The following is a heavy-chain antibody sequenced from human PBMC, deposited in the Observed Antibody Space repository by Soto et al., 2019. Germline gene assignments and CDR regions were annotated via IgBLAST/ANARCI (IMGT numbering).Heavy chain of an antibody. CDR1: TGSLSDHY. Sequence: SETLSLTCPVFTGSLSDHYWTCARPAPRNRREWIGEIHPSGSTDSSASLKSRVTLSLNTSTSQFSLHVTSVTAADTGVYYCARGKSSGYKFGPRNFFYYGMDVWGPGTTVTVSS. J-gene: IGHJ6*02. V-gene: IGHV4-34*01. D-gene: IGHD5-18*01. CDR2: IHPSGST. CDR3: ARGKSSGYKFGPRNFFYYGMDV.